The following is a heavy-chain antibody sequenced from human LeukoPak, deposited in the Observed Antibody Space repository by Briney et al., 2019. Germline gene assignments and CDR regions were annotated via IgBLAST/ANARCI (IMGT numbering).Heavy chain of an antibody. CDR1: GFTFTSYN. CDR3: AGPQGVIIPPDAFDI. V-gene: IGHV3-21*04. J-gene: IGHJ3*02. Sequence: SGGSLRLSCAASGFTFTSYNMNWVRQAPGKGLEGVSSITSSSSYIYYADSVKGRFTIPRDNAKNSLYLQMNSLTAEDTAVYYCAGPQGVIIPPDAFDIWGQGTMVTVSS. D-gene: IGHD3-10*01. CDR2: ITSSSSYI.